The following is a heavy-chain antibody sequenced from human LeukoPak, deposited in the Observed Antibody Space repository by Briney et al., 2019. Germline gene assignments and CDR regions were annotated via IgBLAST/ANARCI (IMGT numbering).Heavy chain of an antibody. J-gene: IGHJ4*02. Sequence: SETLSLTCTVSGGSISSSSYYWGWIRQPPGKGLEWIGSIYYSGSTYYNPSLKSRVTISVDTSKNQFSLKLSSVTAADTAVYYCARGAYYDFWSGYYATKVYYFDYWGQGTLVHVSS. CDR2: IYYSGST. CDR3: ARGAYYDFWSGYYATKVYYFDY. D-gene: IGHD3-3*01. V-gene: IGHV4-39*01. CDR1: GGSISSSSYY.